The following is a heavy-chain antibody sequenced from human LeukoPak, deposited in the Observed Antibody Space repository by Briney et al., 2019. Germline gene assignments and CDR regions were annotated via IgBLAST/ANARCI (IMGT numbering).Heavy chain of an antibody. Sequence: GGSLRLSCAASGFTFSKSAMSWVRQAPGKGLEWVSVISESDSDTYYADSVKGRFTISRDNAKNSLYLQMSSLRAEDTAVYYCARDPAVVVPAAIQWGDYWYFDLWGRGTLVTVSS. CDR1: GFTFSKSA. V-gene: IGHV3-23*01. D-gene: IGHD2-2*02. CDR3: ARDPAVVVPAAIQWGDYWYFDL. CDR2: ISESDSDT. J-gene: IGHJ2*01.